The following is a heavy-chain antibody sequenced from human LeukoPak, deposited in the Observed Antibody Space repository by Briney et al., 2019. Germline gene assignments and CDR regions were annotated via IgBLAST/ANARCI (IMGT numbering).Heavy chain of an antibody. CDR3: ASLRTVAGSDFDY. D-gene: IGHD6-19*01. V-gene: IGHV5-51*01. J-gene: IGHJ4*02. Sequence: GESLKISCKGSGYSLTRYWIGWVRQMPGKGLELMGIIFLGDSDTTYSPSFQGQVTISADRSISTAYLQWSSLKAPDTAMYYCASLRTVAGSDFDYWGQGTLVTVSS. CDR2: IFLGDSDT. CDR1: GYSLTRYW.